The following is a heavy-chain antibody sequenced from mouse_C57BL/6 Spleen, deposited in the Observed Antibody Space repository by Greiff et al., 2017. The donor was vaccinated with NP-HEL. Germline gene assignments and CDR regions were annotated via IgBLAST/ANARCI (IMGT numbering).Heavy chain of an antibody. J-gene: IGHJ4*01. CDR3: ARDGGLQYAMDY. CDR2: INYDGSST. Sequence: DVMLVESEGGLVQPGSSMKLSCTASGFTFSDYYMAWVRQVPEKGLEWVANINYDGSSTYYLDSLKSRFIISRDNAKNILYLQMSSLKSEDTATYYCARDGGLQYAMDYWGQGTSVTVSS. D-gene: IGHD2-4*01. CDR1: GFTFSDYY. V-gene: IGHV5-16*01.